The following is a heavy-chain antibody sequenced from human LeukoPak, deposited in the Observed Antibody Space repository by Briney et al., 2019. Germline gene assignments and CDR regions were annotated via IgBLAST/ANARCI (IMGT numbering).Heavy chain of an antibody. V-gene: IGHV1-2*02. CDR2: INPNSGGT. J-gene: IGHJ3*02. CDR3: ARSSDYDSSGYDAFDI. CDR1: GYTFTGYY. Sequence: ASVKVSCKASGYTFTGYYMHWVRQAPGQGLEWVGWINPNSGGTNYAQKFQGRVTMTRDTSISTAYMELSRLRSDDTAVYYCARSSDYDSSGYDAFDIWGQGTMVTVSS. D-gene: IGHD3-22*01.